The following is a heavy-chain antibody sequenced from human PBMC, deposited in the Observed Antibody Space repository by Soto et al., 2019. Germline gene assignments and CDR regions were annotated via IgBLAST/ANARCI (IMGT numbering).Heavy chain of an antibody. V-gene: IGHV4-38-2*02. D-gene: IGHD3-22*01. CDR2: IYHSGTT. CDR1: GFSISSGYF. J-gene: IGHJ5*02. CDR3: ARDSSGYYWFDP. Sequence: NPSETLSLTCAVSGFSISSGYFWGFIRQPPGKGPEWLGSIYHSGTTYYNPSVKGRVTISVDTSKNQFSLKMSSVTAADTAVYYCARDSSGYYWFDPWGQGTLVTVSS.